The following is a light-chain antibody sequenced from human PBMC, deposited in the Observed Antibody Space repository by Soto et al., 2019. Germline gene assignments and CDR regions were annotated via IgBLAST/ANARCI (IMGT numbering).Light chain of an antibody. Sequence: NFMLTQPHSVSESPGKTVIISCTRSSGSIASNYVQRYKQRPGSSPTTVIYEDNQRPSGVPDRFSGSIDSSSNSASLTISGLETEDEADYYCQSYDATNQVFGGGTKLTVL. CDR3: QSYDATNQV. CDR2: EDN. J-gene: IGLJ3*02. V-gene: IGLV6-57*01. CDR1: SGSIASNY.